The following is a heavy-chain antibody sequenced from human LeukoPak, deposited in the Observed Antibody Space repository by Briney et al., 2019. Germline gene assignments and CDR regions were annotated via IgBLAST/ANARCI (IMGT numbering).Heavy chain of an antibody. Sequence: SETLSLTCTVSGGSISSYYWSWIRQPPGKGLEWIAYIYYSGSTNYNPSLKSRVTMSIDTSENQFSLKLSSVTAADTAVYYCARTRRSGSYYYYYYGMDVWGQGTTVTVSS. CDR2: IYYSGST. J-gene: IGHJ6*02. CDR3: ARTRRSGSYYYYYYGMDV. D-gene: IGHD3-10*01. CDR1: GGSISSYY. V-gene: IGHV4-59*01.